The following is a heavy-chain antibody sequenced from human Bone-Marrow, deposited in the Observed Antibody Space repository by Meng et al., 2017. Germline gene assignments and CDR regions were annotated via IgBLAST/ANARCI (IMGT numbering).Heavy chain of an antibody. CDR1: GFTFSSSG. Sequence: LQLVESGGGVVQPGRSLRLSCAASGFTFSSSGMHWVRQAPGKGLEWVGRIKSRTDGGTTDYAAPVKGRFTISRDDSKNTLYLQMNSLKTEDTAVYYCTDSGVSDYWGQGTLVTVSS. CDR2: IKSRTDGGTT. J-gene: IGHJ4*02. CDR3: TDSGVSDY. V-gene: IGHV3-15*01. D-gene: IGHD6-13*01.